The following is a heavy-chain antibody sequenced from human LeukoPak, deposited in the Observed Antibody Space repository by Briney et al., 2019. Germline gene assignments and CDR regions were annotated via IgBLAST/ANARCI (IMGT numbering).Heavy chain of an antibody. J-gene: IGHJ4*02. CDR2: ITTYNGYT. V-gene: IGHV1-18*01. CDR1: GYTFTNYG. Sequence: ASVKVSFKASGYTFTNYGISWMRQAPGQGLEWMGWITTYNGYTNYAQKFRGRVTMTTDTSTSTAYMELRSLRSDDAAVYYCARLSGSYYIFDYWGQGTPVTVSS. CDR3: ARLSGSYYIFDY. D-gene: IGHD1-26*01.